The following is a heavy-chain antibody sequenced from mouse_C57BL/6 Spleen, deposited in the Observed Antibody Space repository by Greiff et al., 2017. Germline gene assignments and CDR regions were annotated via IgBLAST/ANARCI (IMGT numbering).Heavy chain of an antibody. CDR2: IDPSDSYT. CDR3: ASRYDYDYYAMDY. D-gene: IGHD2-4*01. CDR1: GYTFTSYW. V-gene: IGHV1-50*01. J-gene: IGHJ4*01. Sequence: QVQLQQPGAELVKPGASVKLSCKASGYTFTSYWMQWVKQRPGQGLEWIGEIDPSDSYTNYNQKFKGKATLTVDTSSSTAYMQLSSLTSEDSAVYYCASRYDYDYYAMDYWGQGTSVTVSS.